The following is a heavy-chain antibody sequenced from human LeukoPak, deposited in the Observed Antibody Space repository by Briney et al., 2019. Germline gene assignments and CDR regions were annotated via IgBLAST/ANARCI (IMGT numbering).Heavy chain of an antibody. CDR2: ISSSSSYI. J-gene: IGHJ4*02. D-gene: IGHD2-15*01. V-gene: IGHV3-21*01. Sequence: GGSLRLSCAASGFNFSTYWMTWVRQAPGKGLEWVSSISSSSSYIYYADSVKGRFTISRDNAKNSLYLQMNSLRAEDTAVYYCARGAPYCSGGSCMYYFDYWGQGTLVTVSS. CDR1: GFNFSTYW. CDR3: ARGAPYCSGGSCMYYFDY.